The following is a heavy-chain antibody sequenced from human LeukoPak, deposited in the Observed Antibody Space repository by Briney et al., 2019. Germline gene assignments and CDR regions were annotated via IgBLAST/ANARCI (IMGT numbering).Heavy chain of an antibody. CDR2: IYTTGST. CDR3: ARDRDDFWTYYMDV. D-gene: IGHD3-3*01. Sequence: SETLSLTXTVSGGSISSGSDYWSWIRQPAGKGLEWIGRIYTTGSTNYNPSLKSRVTISLDTSKNQFSLKLRSVTAADTAVYYCARDRDDFWTYYMDVWGKGTTVTVSS. J-gene: IGHJ6*03. CDR1: GGSISSGSDY. V-gene: IGHV4-61*02.